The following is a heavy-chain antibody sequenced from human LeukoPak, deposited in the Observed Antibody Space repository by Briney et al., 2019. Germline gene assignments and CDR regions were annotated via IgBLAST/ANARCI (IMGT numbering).Heavy chain of an antibody. CDR1: GYTFTGYY. J-gene: IGHJ4*02. D-gene: IGHD1-1*01. V-gene: IGHV1-2*04. Sequence: ASVKVSCKASGYTFTGYYMHWVRQAPGQGLEWMGWINPNSGGTNYAQKFQGWVTMTRDTSISTAYMELSRLRSDDTAVYYCAALRYNCNDGGYWGQGTLVTVSS. CDR3: AALRYNCNDGGY. CDR2: INPNSGGT.